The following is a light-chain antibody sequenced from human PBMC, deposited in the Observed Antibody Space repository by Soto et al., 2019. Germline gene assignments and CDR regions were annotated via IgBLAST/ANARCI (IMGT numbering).Light chain of an antibody. J-gene: IGKJ5*01. Sequence: DIVMTQSPASLAVSLGERATINCKSSQSVLHSSNNNNYLAWYQHKPGQPPKLIISWASTRESGVPDRFSGSGSGRYFTRTTSTLQAEDVAVYDCQPYYGKPRIGFGQGTRLEIK. V-gene: IGKV4-1*01. CDR1: QSVLHSSNNNNY. CDR2: WAS. CDR3: QPYYGKPRIG.